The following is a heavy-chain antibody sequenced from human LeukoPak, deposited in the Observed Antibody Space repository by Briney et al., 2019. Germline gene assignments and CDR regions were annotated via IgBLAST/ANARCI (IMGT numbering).Heavy chain of an antibody. Sequence: ASVKVSCKASGYTFTGYYMHWVRQAPGQRLEWMGWINPNSSGTNYAQKFQGRVTMTRHTSISTAYRALSRLRSDDTAVYYCARYRPDYGFDYWGQRTLVTVSS. D-gene: IGHD4-17*01. CDR3: ARYRPDYGFDY. CDR2: INPNSSGT. CDR1: GYTFTGYY. V-gene: IGHV1-2*02. J-gene: IGHJ4*02.